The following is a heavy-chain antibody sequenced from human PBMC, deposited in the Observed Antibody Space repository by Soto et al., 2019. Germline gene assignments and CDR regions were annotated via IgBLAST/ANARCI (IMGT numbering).Heavy chain of an antibody. V-gene: IGHV4-39*01. CDR2: IYYSGST. Sequence: QLQLQESGPGLVKPSETLSLTCTVSGGSISSSSYYWGWIRQPPGKGLEWIGSIYYSGSTYYNPYLKSRVNISVDTSKNQFYLKLLSVTAADTAVYYCARHQIKSPYTAMAGNDYLGQGTLVTVSS. D-gene: IGHD5-18*01. J-gene: IGHJ4*02. CDR1: GGSISSSSYY. CDR3: ARHQIKSPYTAMAGNDY.